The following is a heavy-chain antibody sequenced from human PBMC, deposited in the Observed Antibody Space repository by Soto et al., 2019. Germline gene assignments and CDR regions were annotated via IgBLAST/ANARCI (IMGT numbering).Heavy chain of an antibody. CDR3: AHHIAAAIPFDN. CDR1: GFSFRSNGVG. Sequence: QITLKESGPTLVKPTQTLTLTCTFSGFSFRSNGVGVGWIRQPPGKALEWLALIYWNDDKRYSPSLNSRLTITKDISQNQVVLRMTNMEPGDTATYYCAHHIAAAIPFDNWGQGTLVRVSS. D-gene: IGHD6-13*01. CDR2: IYWNDDK. V-gene: IGHV2-5*01. J-gene: IGHJ4*02.